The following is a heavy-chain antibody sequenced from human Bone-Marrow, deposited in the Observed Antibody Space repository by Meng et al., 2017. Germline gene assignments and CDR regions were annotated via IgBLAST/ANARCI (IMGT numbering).Heavy chain of an antibody. D-gene: IGHD3/OR15-3a*01. CDR2: IYSGGST. CDR1: GFTVSSNY. CDR3: ARGHRTGYPYFDY. Sequence: GESLKISCAASGFTVSSNYRSWVRQAQGKGLEWVSVIYSGGSTYYADSVKGRFTISRDNSKNTLYLQMNSLRAEDTAVYYCARGHRTGYPYFDYWGQGTLVTVSS. J-gene: IGHJ4*02. V-gene: IGHV3-53*01.